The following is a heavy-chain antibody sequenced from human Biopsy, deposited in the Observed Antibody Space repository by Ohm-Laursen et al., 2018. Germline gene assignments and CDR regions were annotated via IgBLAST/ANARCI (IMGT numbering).Heavy chain of an antibody. CDR3: ARHQVSDMVGRTENWFDP. Sequence: SETLSLTWSVSGGAISDYYWSWLRQPPGKGLEWIGYISYSGSTNYKASLKSRVTISADTSKNQISVRLNSVTAADTAVYYCARHQVSDMVGRTENWFDPWGQGTLVTVSS. D-gene: IGHD2-15*01. J-gene: IGHJ5*02. CDR1: GGAISDYY. CDR2: ISYSGST. V-gene: IGHV4-59*08.